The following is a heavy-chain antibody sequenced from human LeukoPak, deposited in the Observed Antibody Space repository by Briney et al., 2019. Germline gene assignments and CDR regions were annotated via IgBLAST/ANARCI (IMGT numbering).Heavy chain of an antibody. CDR3: ARHDIVGTDAFDI. Sequence: GGSLRLSCAASGFTFSSYAMHWVRQAPGKGLEWVAVISYDGSNKYYADSVKSRFTISRDNSKNTLYLQMNSLRAEDTAVYYCARHDIVGTDAFDIWGQGTMVTVSS. V-gene: IGHV3-30-3*01. CDR2: ISYDGSNK. D-gene: IGHD2-15*01. J-gene: IGHJ3*02. CDR1: GFTFSSYA.